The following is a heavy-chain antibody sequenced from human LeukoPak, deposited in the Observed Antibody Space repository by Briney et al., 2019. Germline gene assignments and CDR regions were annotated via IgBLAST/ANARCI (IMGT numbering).Heavy chain of an antibody. Sequence: PGGSLRLSCAASGFTFTSYSMNWLRQAPGKGLEWVSYIDSSSSTIYYADSVKGRFTVSRDNAKNSLDLQMNSLRSEDTAVYYCVRDRGISFYFDYWGQGTLVTVSS. D-gene: IGHD3-16*02. CDR2: IDSSSSTI. V-gene: IGHV3-48*01. CDR3: VRDRGISFYFDY. J-gene: IGHJ4*02. CDR1: GFTFTSYS.